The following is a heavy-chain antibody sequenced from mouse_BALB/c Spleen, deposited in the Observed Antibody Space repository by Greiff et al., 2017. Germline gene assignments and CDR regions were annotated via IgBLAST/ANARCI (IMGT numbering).Heavy chain of an antibody. CDR1: GYAFTNYL. CDR3: ARRWLLGYYAMDY. J-gene: IGHJ4*01. V-gene: IGHV1-54*01. Sequence: GQLQQSGAELVRPGTSVKVSCKASGYAFTNYLIEWVKQRPGQGLEWIGVINPGSGGTNYNEKFKGKATLTADKSSSTAYMQLSSLTSDDSAVYFCARRWLLGYYAMDYWGQGTSVTVSS. D-gene: IGHD2-3*01. CDR2: INPGSGGT.